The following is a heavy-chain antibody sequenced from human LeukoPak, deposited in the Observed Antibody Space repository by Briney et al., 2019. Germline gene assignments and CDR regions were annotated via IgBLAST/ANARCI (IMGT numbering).Heavy chain of an antibody. V-gene: IGHV3-23*01. CDR3: ARAPGSLVSVAARPYYFDF. CDR2: ISTSGSGGAT. CDR1: GFTFSNYA. J-gene: IGHJ4*02. Sequence: PGGSLRLSYAASGFTFSNYAMSWVRQAPGKGLEWVSIISTSGSGGATYYADSVKGRFTISRDSPKNTLYLQMNSIRAEDTAVYYCARAPGSLVSVAARPYYFDFWGQGTLVTVSS. D-gene: IGHD6-6*01.